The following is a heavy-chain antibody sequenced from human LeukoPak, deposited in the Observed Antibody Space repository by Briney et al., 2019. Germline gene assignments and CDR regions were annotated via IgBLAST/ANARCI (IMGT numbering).Heavy chain of an antibody. V-gene: IGHV6-1*01. CDR2: TYYRSKWYN. CDR1: GDSVSSNSAA. D-gene: IGHD3-9*01. Sequence: SQTLSLTCAISGDSVSSNSAAWNWIRQSPSRGLEWLGRTYYRSKWYNDYAVSVKSRITINPDTSKNQFSLQLNSVTPEDTAVYYCARDRAPGYDILTGYHIGGYYFDYWGQGTLVTVSS. J-gene: IGHJ4*02. CDR3: ARDRAPGYDILTGYHIGGYYFDY.